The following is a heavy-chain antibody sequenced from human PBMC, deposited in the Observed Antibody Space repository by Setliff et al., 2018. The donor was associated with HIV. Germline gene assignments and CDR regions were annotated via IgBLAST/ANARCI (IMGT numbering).Heavy chain of an antibody. V-gene: IGHV4-59*01. CDR2: IYYSGST. Sequence: SETLSLTCTVSGGSISSYYWSWIRQPPGKGLEWIGYIYYSGSTNYNPSLKSRVTISVDTSKNQLSLKLSSVTAADTAVYYCARGRMDSYYFDYWGQGTLVTVSS. CDR1: GGSISSYY. J-gene: IGHJ4*02. CDR3: ARGRMDSYYFDY.